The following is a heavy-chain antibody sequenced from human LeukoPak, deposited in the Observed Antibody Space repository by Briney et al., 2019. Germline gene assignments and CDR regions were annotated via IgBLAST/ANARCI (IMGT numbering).Heavy chain of an antibody. D-gene: IGHD2-8*02. CDR2: ISGSGGST. V-gene: IGHV3-23*01. J-gene: IGHJ4*02. CDR1: GFTLSSYA. CDR3: AKDIWYYFDY. Sequence: GGSLRLSWAASGFTLSSYAMSWVRQAPGKGLGWVSAISGSGGSTYYADSVKGRFTISRDNSKNTLYLQMNSLRAEDTAVYYCAKDIWYYFDYWGQGTLVTVSS.